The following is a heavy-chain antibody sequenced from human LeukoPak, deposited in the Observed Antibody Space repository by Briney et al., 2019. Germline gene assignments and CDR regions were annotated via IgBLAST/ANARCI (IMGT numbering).Heavy chain of an antibody. Sequence: SVKVSCKASGGTFSSYAISWVRQAPGQGLEWMGGIIPIFGTANYAQKFQGRVTITADKSTSTAYMELSSLRSEDTAVYYCARGTAYSYGSFGYWGQGTLVTVSS. CDR2: IIPIFGTA. V-gene: IGHV1-69*06. CDR3: ARGTAYSYGSFGY. J-gene: IGHJ4*02. D-gene: IGHD5-18*01. CDR1: GGTFSSYA.